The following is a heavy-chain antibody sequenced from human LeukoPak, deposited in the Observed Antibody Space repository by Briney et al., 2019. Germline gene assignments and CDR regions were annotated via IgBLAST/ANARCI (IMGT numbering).Heavy chain of an antibody. V-gene: IGHV4-31*03. CDR2: IYYSGST. J-gene: IGHJ4*02. CDR3: ARGTGGRYFDWLPFDY. CDR1: GGSISSGGYY. Sequence: TLSLTCTVSGGSISSGGYYWSWIRQHPGKGLEWIGYIYYSGSTYYNPSLKSRVTISVDTSKNQFSLKLSYVTAADTDVYYCARGTGGRYFDWLPFDYWGQGTLVTVSS. D-gene: IGHD3-9*01.